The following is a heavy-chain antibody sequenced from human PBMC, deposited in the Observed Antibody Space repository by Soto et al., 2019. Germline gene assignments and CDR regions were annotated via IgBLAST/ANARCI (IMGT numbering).Heavy chain of an antibody. J-gene: IGHJ6*02. CDR1: GFTVSSNY. CDR2: IYSGGST. V-gene: IGHV3-53*01. D-gene: IGHD6-6*01. Sequence: LRLSCAASGFTVSSNYMSWVRQAPGKGLEWVSVIYSGGSTYYADSVKGRFTISRDNSKNTLYLQMNSLRAEDTAVYYCARPYSSSTHYYYGMDVWGQGTTVTVS. CDR3: ARPYSSSTHYYYGMDV.